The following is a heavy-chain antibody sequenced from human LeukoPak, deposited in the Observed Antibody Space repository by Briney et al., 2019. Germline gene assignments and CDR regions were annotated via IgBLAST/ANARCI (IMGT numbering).Heavy chain of an antibody. CDR2: IYYSGST. CDR3: ARALRAVAGNFDY. J-gene: IGHJ4*02. CDR1: GGSISSSSYS. Sequence: PSETLSLTCTVSGGSISSSSYSWGWIRQPPGKGLEWIGSIYYSGSTYYNPSLKSRVTISVDTSKNQFSLKLSSVTAADTAVYYCARALRAVAGNFDYWGQGTLVTVSS. V-gene: IGHV4-39*01. D-gene: IGHD6-19*01.